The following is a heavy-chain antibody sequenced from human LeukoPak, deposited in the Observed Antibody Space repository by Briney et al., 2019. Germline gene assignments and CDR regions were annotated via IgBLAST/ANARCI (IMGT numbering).Heavy chain of an antibody. CDR1: GFTFSSYS. J-gene: IGHJ4*02. CDR2: INWNGGST. Sequence: PGGSLRLSCAASGFTFSSYSMNWVRQAPGKGLEWVSGINWNGGSTGYADSVKGRFTISRDNAKNSLYLQMNSLRAEDTALYYCARVLAVTSRLDYWGQGTLVTVSS. CDR3: ARVLAVTSRLDY. V-gene: IGHV3-20*04. D-gene: IGHD4-17*01.